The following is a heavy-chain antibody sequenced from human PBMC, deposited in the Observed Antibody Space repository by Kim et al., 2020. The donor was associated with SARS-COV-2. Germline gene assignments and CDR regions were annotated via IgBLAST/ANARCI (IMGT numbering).Heavy chain of an antibody. V-gene: IGHV1-69*13. J-gene: IGHJ5*02. D-gene: IGHD6-13*01. CDR2: IIPIFASA. Sequence: SVKVSCKASGGTFSTYTINWVRQAPGQGLEWMGGIIPIFASADYAQKFQGRVTITADASTSTAYMELSSLKSEDTAVYYCARLLSGYSSSWYDNWGQGTLVTVSS. CDR3: ARLLSGYSSSWYDN. CDR1: GGTFSTYT.